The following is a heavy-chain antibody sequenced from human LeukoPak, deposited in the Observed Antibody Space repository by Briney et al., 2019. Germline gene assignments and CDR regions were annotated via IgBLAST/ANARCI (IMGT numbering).Heavy chain of an antibody. J-gene: IGHJ6*03. CDR3: ARTTMVRGTYYMDV. Sequence: SETLSLTCTVSGGSISRSNYYWSWIRQPPGKALQWIGCIHYSGSTNYNPSLKSRVTISVDTSKNQFSLKLSSVTAADTAVYYCARTTMVRGTYYMDVWGKGTTVTISS. D-gene: IGHD3-10*01. CDR1: GGSISRSNYY. V-gene: IGHV4-61*01. CDR2: IHYSGST.